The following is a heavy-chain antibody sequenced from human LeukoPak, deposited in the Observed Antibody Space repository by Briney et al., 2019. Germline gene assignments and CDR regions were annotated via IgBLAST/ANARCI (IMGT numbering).Heavy chain of an antibody. D-gene: IGHD6-13*01. CDR3: AAPAAAAYYYYGMDV. CDR1: GFTFTSSA. CDR2: IVVGSGNT. Sequence: SVKVSCKASGFTFTSSAMQWVRQARGQRLEWIGWIVVGSGNTNYAQKLQERVTITRDMSTSTAYMELSSLRSEDTAVYYCAAPAAAAYYYYGMDVWGQGTTVTVSS. J-gene: IGHJ6*02. V-gene: IGHV1-58*02.